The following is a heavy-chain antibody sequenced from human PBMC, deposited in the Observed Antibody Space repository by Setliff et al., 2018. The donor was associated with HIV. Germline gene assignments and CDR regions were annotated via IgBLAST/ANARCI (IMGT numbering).Heavy chain of an antibody. J-gene: IGHJ4*02. D-gene: IGHD5-18*01. CDR2: ISGNNGKT. V-gene: IGHV1-18*04. CDR1: GGSISGYY. CDR3: AREWRTAMVKYYFDY. Sequence: TCTVSGGSISGYYWSWIRQPPGKGLEWIGWISGNNGKTNYAQNFQGRVTVTTDTSTSTVYMELRSLRSDDTAVYYCAREWRTAMVKYYFDYWGQGTLVTVSS.